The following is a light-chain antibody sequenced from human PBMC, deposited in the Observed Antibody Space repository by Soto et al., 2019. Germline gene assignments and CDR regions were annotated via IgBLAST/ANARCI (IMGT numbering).Light chain of an antibody. J-gene: IGLJ2*01. V-gene: IGLV3-27*01. CDR2: KDS. CDR1: VLAKKY. Sequence: SYELTQPSLVSVSPGQTARITCSGDVLAKKYARWFQQKPGQAPVLVIYKDSERPSGIPERFSGSSSGTTVTLTISGAQVEDEADYYCYSAADNNVVFGGGTKLTVL. CDR3: YSAADNNVV.